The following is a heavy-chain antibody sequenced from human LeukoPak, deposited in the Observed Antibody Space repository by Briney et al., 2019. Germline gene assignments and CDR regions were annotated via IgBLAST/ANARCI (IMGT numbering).Heavy chain of an antibody. J-gene: IGHJ6*03. CDR3: ARGSSGWSYYYYFYMDV. Sequence: GGSLRLSCAASGLTFNSYEMNWVRQAPGKGLEWVSYLSSSDSTIYYADSVMGRFTISRDNAKNSLYLQMNSLRAEDTAVYYCARGSSGWSYYYYFYMDVWGRGTTVTVSS. CDR1: GLTFNSYE. V-gene: IGHV3-48*03. CDR2: LSSSDSTI. D-gene: IGHD6-19*01.